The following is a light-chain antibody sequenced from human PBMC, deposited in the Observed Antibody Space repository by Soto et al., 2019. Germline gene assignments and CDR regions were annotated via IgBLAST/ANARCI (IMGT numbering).Light chain of an antibody. J-gene: IGKJ1*01. V-gene: IGKV1-5*01. Sequence: DIQMTQSPSTLSSSVGDIVTITCGASQSISSWLAWYQQKPGKAPKLLIYDASSLEGGVSSRFSGSGSGTEFTLIISSLQPDDFATYYCQQYESSSPTFGQGTKVDIK. CDR1: QSISSW. CDR2: DAS. CDR3: QQYESSSPT.